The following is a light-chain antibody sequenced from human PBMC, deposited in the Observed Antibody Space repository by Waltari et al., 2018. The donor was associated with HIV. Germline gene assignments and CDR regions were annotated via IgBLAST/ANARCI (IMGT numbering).Light chain of an antibody. J-gene: IGLJ2*01. CDR2: GNN. CDR1: SSNIGSNF. Sequence: QSVLTQPPSASGTPGQSVTITCSGSSSNIGSNFVYWYQQVPGTAPKLLIYGNNQRPSVVPDRFSGSKSGTSASLAISGLRAEDEADYYCAAWDDSLSGGVFGGGTKLTVL. CDR3: AAWDDSLSGGV. V-gene: IGLV1-47*01.